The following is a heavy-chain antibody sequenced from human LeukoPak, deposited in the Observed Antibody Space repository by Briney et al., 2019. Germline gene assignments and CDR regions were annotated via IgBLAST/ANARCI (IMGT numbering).Heavy chain of an antibody. D-gene: IGHD6-13*01. CDR1: GYAFTSYG. Sequence: ASVKVSCKASGYAFTSYGISWVRQAPGQGLEGMGWISAYNGNTNYAQKLQGGVTMTTDTSTSTVYMELRSLRSDDTAVYYCAREGFSRQLVGNGWFDPWGQGTLVTVSS. CDR2: ISAYNGNT. J-gene: IGHJ5*02. CDR3: AREGFSRQLVGNGWFDP. V-gene: IGHV1-18*01.